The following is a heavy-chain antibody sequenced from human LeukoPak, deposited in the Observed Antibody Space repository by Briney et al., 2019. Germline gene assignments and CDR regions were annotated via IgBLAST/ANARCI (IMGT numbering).Heavy chain of an antibody. CDR2: IVVGSGNT. CDR1: GFTFTSSA. V-gene: IGHV1-58*01. CDR3: AAGVVVAAPYYYGMDV. J-gene: IGHJ6*04. D-gene: IGHD2-15*01. Sequence: TSVKVSCKASGFTFTSSAVQWVRQARGQRLEWIXXIVVGSGNTNYAQKFQERVTITRDMSTSTAYMELSSLRSEDTAVYYCAAGVVVAAPYYYGMDVWGKGTTVTVSS.